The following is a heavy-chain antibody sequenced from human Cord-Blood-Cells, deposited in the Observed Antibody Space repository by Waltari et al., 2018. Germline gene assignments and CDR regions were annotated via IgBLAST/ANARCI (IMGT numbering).Heavy chain of an antibody. D-gene: IGHD5-12*01. Sequence: GESGPALVKPTQTLTLTCTFSGFSLSTSGMCVSWIRQPPGKALEWLALIDWDDDKYYSTSLKTRLTISKDTSKNQVVLTMTNMDPVDTATYYCARITYSGYDLGWFDPWGQGTLVTVSS. CDR1: GFSLSTSGMC. J-gene: IGHJ5*02. CDR2: IDWDDDK. CDR3: ARITYSGYDLGWFDP. V-gene: IGHV2-70*01.